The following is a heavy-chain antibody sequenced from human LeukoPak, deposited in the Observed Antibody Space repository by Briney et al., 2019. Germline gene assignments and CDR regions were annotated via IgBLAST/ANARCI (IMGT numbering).Heavy chain of an antibody. CDR2: IRSKANSYAT. D-gene: IGHD3-9*01. Sequence: GGSLRLSCAASGFTFSGSAMHWVRQASGKGLEWVGRIRSKANSYATAYAASVKGRFTISRDDSKNTAYLQMNSLKTEDTAVYYCTRLKYDILTGTHNWFDPWGQGTLVTVSS. CDR3: TRLKYDILTGTHNWFDP. CDR1: GFTFSGSA. J-gene: IGHJ5*02. V-gene: IGHV3-73*01.